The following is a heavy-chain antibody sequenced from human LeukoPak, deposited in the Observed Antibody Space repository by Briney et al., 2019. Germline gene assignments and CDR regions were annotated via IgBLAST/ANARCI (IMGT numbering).Heavy chain of an antibody. J-gene: IGHJ4*02. CDR1: GFTFSDYY. CDR2: ISSSGGNI. Sequence: GGSLRLSCAASGFTFSDYYMSWIRQAPGKGLEWVSYISSSGGNIYSADSVKGRFTISRDNAKNSLYLQMNSLRAEDTAVYYCARGIDTSGLYDFDYWGQGTLVTVSS. D-gene: IGHD6-19*01. V-gene: IGHV3-11*04. CDR3: ARGIDTSGLYDFDY.